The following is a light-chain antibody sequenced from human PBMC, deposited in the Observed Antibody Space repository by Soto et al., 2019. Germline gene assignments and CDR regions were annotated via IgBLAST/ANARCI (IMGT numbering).Light chain of an antibody. V-gene: IGKV3-15*01. J-gene: IGKJ1*01. Sequence: EIVMTQSPATLSVSQGERATLSCRASQSVSSNLAWYQKKPGQAPRLLIYGASTRATGIPARFSGSGSGTEFTLTISSLQSEDFAVYYCQQYNNWPPWTFGQGTKVDIK. CDR3: QQYNNWPPWT. CDR1: QSVSSN. CDR2: GAS.